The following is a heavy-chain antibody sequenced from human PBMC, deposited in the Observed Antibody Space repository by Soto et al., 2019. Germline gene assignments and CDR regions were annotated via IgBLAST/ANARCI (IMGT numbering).Heavy chain of an antibody. CDR2: IFYSGST. Sequence: SETLSLTCTVSGGSISSYYWSWIRQPPGKGLEWVGYIFYSGSTNYNPSLKSRVTISVDTSKNQFSLNLSSVTAADTAVYYCARADYSNFYDLPPYYYGMDVWGQGTTVTVSS. CDR3: ARADYSNFYDLPPYYYGMDV. D-gene: IGHD4-4*01. V-gene: IGHV4-59*01. J-gene: IGHJ6*02. CDR1: GGSISSYY.